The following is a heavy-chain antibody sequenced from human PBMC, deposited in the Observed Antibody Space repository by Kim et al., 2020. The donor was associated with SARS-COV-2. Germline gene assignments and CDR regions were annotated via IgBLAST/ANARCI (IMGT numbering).Heavy chain of an antibody. CDR3: AKPTGYYDSSDFDY. V-gene: IGHV3-23*01. D-gene: IGHD3-22*01. J-gene: IGHJ4*02. Sequence: DSVKGRFTISRDHSKNTLYLQMNSLRAEDTAVYYCAKPTGYYDSSDFDYWGQGTLVTVSS.